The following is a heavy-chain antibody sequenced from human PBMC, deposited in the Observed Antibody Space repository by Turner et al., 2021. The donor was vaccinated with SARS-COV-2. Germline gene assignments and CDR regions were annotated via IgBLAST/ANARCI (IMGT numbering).Heavy chain of an antibody. D-gene: IGHD3-16*01. CDR3: ARGLGGGYYYGMDV. V-gene: IGHV3-9*01. CDR2: ISWNSGSI. Sequence: EVQLVESGGGLVQPGRSLRLSCAASGFTFDDYAMHWVRQAPGKGLEWVSGISWNSGSIGYADSVKGRFTISRDNAKSSLYLQMNSLRPEDTALYYCARGLGGGYYYGMDVWGQGTTVTVSS. CDR1: GFTFDDYA. J-gene: IGHJ6*02.